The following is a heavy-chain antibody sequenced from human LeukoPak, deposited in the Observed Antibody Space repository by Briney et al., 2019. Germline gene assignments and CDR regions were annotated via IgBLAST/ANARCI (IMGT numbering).Heavy chain of an antibody. CDR1: GYTFTSYG. J-gene: IGHJ3*02. CDR3: ARGGRITILRSAFDI. CDR2: VSAYNGST. D-gene: IGHD3-9*01. Sequence: ASVKVSCKASGYTFTSYGISWVRQAPGQGHEWMGWVSAYNGSTNYAQKLQGRVTMTTDTSTSTAYMELRSLRSDDAAVYYCARGGRITILRSAFDIWGPLTMVTASS. V-gene: IGHV1-18*04.